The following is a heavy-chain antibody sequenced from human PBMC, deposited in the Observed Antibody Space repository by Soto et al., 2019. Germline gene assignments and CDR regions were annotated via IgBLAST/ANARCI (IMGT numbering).Heavy chain of an antibody. CDR2: ISSSGSTI. D-gene: IGHD4-17*01. V-gene: IGHV3-11*01. CDR1: GFTFSDYY. Sequence: QVQLVESGGGLVKPGGSLRLSCAASGFTFSDYYMSWIRQAPGKGLEWVSYISSSGSTIYYADSVKGRFTISRDNAKNSLYLQMNSLRAEDTAVYYCVRQVTTTVTTFNWFDPWGQGTLVTVSS. CDR3: VRQVTTTVTTFNWFDP. J-gene: IGHJ5*02.